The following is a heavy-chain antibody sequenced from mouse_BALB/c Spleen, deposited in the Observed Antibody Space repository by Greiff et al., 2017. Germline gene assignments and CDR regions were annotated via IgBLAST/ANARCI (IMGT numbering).Heavy chain of an antibody. Sequence: EVNVVESGGGLVQPGGSRKLSCAASGFTFSSFGMHWVRQAPEKGLEWVAYISSGSSTIYYADTVKGRFTISRDNPKNTLFLQMTSLRSEDTAMYYCARSDLYAMDYWGQGTSVTVSS. V-gene: IGHV5-17*02. CDR2: ISSGSSTI. J-gene: IGHJ4*01. CDR3: ARSDLYAMDY. CDR1: GFTFSSFG.